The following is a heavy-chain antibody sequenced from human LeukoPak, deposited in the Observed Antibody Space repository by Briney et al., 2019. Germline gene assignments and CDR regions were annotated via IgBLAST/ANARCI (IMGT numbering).Heavy chain of an antibody. J-gene: IGHJ6*03. CDR2: MNPNSGNT. D-gene: IGHD1-26*01. V-gene: IGHV1-8*03. Sequence: ASVKVSCKASGYTFTSYDINWVRQATGQGLEWMGWMNPNSGNTGYAQKFQGRVTITRNTSISTAYMELSSLRSEDTAVYYCARGPGIVGATRNYYYYYMDVWGKGTTVTVSS. CDR1: GYTFTSYD. CDR3: ARGPGIVGATRNYYYYYMDV.